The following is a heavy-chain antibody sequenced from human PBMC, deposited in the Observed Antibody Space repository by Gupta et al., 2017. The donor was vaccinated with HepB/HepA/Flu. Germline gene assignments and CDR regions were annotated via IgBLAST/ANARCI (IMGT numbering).Heavy chain of an antibody. V-gene: IGHV1-8*01. CDR1: GYTFITYD. Sequence: QVQLVQSGAEVKQPGASVKVSCKASGYTFITYDINWVRQATGHGLEWMGWMNPKTGNTGYSQKFQGRVTMPRNTSISTAYLELSSLRSEDSAVYYCARDLGVAFDIWGQGTMVTVSS. J-gene: IGHJ3*02. D-gene: IGHD2-8*01. CDR3: ARDLGVAFDI. CDR2: MNPKTGNT.